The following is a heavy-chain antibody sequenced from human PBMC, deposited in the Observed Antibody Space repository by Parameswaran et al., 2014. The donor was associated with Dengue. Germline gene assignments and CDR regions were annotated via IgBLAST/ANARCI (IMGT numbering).Heavy chain of an antibody. V-gene: IGHV4-59*01. CDR2: IYYSGGT. D-gene: IGHD6-13*01. Sequence: WIRQPPGKGLEWIGYIYYSGGTKYNPSLKSRVTISVDTSKNQFSLKLSSVTAADTAIYYCARDPAGSSWYWFDPWGQGTLVTVSS. J-gene: IGHJ5*02. CDR3: ARDPAGSSWYWFDP.